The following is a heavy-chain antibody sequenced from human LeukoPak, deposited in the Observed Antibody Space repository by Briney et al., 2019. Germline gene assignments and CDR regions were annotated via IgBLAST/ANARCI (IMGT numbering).Heavy chain of an antibody. Sequence: SETLSLTCTVSGGSFSNYYWSWIRQPPGKGLEWIGYIYSSGSTNYNPSLKSRVTLSVDTSKNQFSLKVTSVTAADTALYYCARHQSGSGYYYGMDVWGQGTSVTVSS. V-gene: IGHV4-4*09. CDR3: ARHQSGSGYYYGMDV. CDR2: IYSSGST. J-gene: IGHJ6*02. CDR1: GGSFSNYY. D-gene: IGHD3-10*01.